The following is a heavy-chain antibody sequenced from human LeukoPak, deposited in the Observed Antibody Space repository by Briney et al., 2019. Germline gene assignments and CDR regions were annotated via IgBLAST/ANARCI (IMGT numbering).Heavy chain of an antibody. CDR2: MSPNSGNT. J-gene: IGHJ4*02. CDR3: ARGRPGSGSYAIDY. CDR1: GYTFTSYD. Sequence: ASVKVSCKASGYTFTSYDINWVRQATGQGLEWMGWMSPNSGNTGYAQKFQGRVTMTRNTSISTAYMELSSLRSEDTAVYYCARGRPGSGSYAIDYWGQGTLVTVSS. V-gene: IGHV1-8*01. D-gene: IGHD3-10*01.